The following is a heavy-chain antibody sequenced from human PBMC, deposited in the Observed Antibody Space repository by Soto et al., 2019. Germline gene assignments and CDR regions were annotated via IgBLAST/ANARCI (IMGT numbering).Heavy chain of an antibody. V-gene: IGHV3-48*01. CDR1: GFTFSSYS. CDR3: ARANYYGSPGDFDY. CDR2: ISSSSSTI. D-gene: IGHD3-10*01. J-gene: IGHJ4*02. Sequence: GGSLRLSCAASGFTFSSYSMNWVRQATGKGLEWVSYISSSSSTIYYADSVKGRFTISRDNAKNSLYLQMNSLRAEDTAVYYCARANYYGSPGDFDYWGQGTLVTVSS.